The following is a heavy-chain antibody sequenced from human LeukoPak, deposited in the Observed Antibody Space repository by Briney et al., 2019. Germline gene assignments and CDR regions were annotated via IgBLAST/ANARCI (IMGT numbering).Heavy chain of an antibody. CDR3: ARDGWFGELPFYYYYMDV. J-gene: IGHJ6*03. CDR1: GYTFTSYG. CDR2: ISAYNGNT. V-gene: IGHV1-18*04. Sequence: GASVKVSCKASGYTFTSYGISWVRQAPGQGLEWMGWISAYNGNTNYAQKLQGRVTMTTDTSTSTAYMELRSLRSDDTAVYYCARDGWFGELPFYYYYMDVWGKGATVTISS. D-gene: IGHD3-10*01.